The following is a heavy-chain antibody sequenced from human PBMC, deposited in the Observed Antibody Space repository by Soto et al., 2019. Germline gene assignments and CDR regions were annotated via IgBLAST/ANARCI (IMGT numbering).Heavy chain of an antibody. J-gene: IGHJ5*02. CDR3: ASSLHHHFITMVRGESFPSDP. CDR1: GCSISSSNW. CDR2: IYHSGST. D-gene: IGHD3-10*01. Sequence: PSETLSLTCAVSGCSISSSNWWSWVRQPPGKGLEWIGEIYHSGSTNYNPSLKSRVTISVDKSKNQFSLKLSSVTAADTAVYYCASSLHHHFITMVRGESFPSDPWGQGTLVTVSS. V-gene: IGHV4-4*02.